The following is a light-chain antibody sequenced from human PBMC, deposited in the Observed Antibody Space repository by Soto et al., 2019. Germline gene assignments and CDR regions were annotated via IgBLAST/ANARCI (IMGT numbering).Light chain of an antibody. V-gene: IGKV3-15*01. CDR1: QSVSTN. CDR3: QHYNTWPT. CDR2: DAS. J-gene: IGKJ1*01. Sequence: EIVMTQSPATLSVSPGERATLSCRASQSVSTNLAWYQQKPGQAPRLLIYDASTRATGIPARFSGSGSGTEFSRTVNSLQSEDFAVYYCQHYNTWPTVGQGTKVEIK.